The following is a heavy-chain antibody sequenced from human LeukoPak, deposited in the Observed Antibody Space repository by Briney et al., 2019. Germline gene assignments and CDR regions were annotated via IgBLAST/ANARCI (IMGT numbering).Heavy chain of an antibody. CDR3: ARHRSGTSCFDC. D-gene: IGHD1-26*01. Sequence: SETLSLSCSVSGGSMTNYYRSWVRQAPGKGLEWIAYISDSGRTNYNHSLKSRVTISVDTSKNQFSLKLSSVTAADTAVYQCARHRSGTSCFDCWGQGTLVTVSS. V-gene: IGHV4-59*08. CDR2: ISDSGRT. J-gene: IGHJ4*02. CDR1: GGSMTNYY.